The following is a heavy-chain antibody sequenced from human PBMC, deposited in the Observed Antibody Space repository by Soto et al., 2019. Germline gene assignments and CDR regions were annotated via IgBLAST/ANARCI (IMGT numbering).Heavy chain of an antibody. D-gene: IGHD5-12*01. CDR2: ISSTTTTI. Sequence: LQLVESGGGLVQPGGSLRLSCAASGFAFSSFSMNWVRQAPGKGLEWISYISSTTTTIYYADSVKGLFTISRDSAENSLYLQMNSLRDEDTAVYYCTRDPLRVAISQTYGMDVWGQGTTVTVSS. J-gene: IGHJ6*02. CDR3: TRDPLRVAISQTYGMDV. V-gene: IGHV3-48*02. CDR1: GFAFSSFS.